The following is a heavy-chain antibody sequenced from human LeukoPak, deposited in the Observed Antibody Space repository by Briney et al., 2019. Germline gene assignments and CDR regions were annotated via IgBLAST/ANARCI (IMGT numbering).Heavy chain of an antibody. CDR2: INPSGGST. CDR1: GYAFSSHA. CDR3: ARVDGWDSSSWSYYFDY. D-gene: IGHD6-13*01. Sequence: ASVKVSCKASGYAFSSHAMHWVRQAPGQGLEWMGVINPSGGSTSYAQKFQGRVTMTRDTSTSTVYMELSSLRSEDTAVYYCARVDGWDSSSWSYYFDYWGQGTLVTVSS. V-gene: IGHV1-46*01. J-gene: IGHJ4*02.